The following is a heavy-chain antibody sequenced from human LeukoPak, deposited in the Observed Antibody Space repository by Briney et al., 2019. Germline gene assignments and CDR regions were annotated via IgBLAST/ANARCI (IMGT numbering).Heavy chain of an antibody. Sequence: PSETLSLTCTVSGDSIRTYHWNWIRQSPGKGLGWIGSAHYSGSGNHNPSLKSRLTISVDTSKNQVSLKLSSITAADTAVYYCARDEINYGSGSYFDFWGRGTLVTVSS. D-gene: IGHD3-10*01. V-gene: IGHV4-59*01. J-gene: IGHJ4*02. CDR2: AHYSGSG. CDR3: ARDEINYGSGSYFDF. CDR1: GDSIRTYH.